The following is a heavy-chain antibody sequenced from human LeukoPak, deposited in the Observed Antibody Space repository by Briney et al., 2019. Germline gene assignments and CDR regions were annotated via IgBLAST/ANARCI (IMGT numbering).Heavy chain of an antibody. Sequence: ASVKVSCKASGYTFTSYYMHWVRQAPGQGLEWMGIINPSGGSTSYAQKFQGRVTMTRDTSTSTVYMELSSLRSEDTAVYYCARGNKGSGSYFGAFDIWGQGTMVTVSS. J-gene: IGHJ3*02. D-gene: IGHD3-10*01. V-gene: IGHV1-46*01. CDR3: ARGNKGSGSYFGAFDI. CDR2: INPSGGST. CDR1: GYTFTSYY.